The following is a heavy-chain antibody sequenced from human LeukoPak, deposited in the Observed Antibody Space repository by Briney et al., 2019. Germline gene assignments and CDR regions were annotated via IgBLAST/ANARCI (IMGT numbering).Heavy chain of an antibody. Sequence: GGSLRLSCAASGFTFSNYGMTWVRQAPGKGLEWVSSISGSAATISYADSVKGRFTISRDNSKNTLYLQMNSLRAEDTAVYYCAKDLGDHLDYWGQGTLVTVSS. CDR1: GFTFSNYG. CDR3: AKDLGDHLDY. V-gene: IGHV3-23*01. J-gene: IGHJ4*02. D-gene: IGHD1-14*01. CDR2: ISGSAATI.